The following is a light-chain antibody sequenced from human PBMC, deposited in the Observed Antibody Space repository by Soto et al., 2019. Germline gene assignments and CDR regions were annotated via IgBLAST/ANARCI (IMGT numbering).Light chain of an antibody. CDR1: SSDVGGYNY. Sequence: QSALTQPASVSGSPGQSITISCTGTSSDVGGYNYVSWYQHHPGKAPRVIIYDVSNRPSGVSNRFSGSKSGNTASLTISGLQAEDEADYYCISYTSSSTLYVFGTGTKVTV. CDR2: DVS. J-gene: IGLJ1*01. CDR3: ISYTSSSTLYV. V-gene: IGLV2-14*03.